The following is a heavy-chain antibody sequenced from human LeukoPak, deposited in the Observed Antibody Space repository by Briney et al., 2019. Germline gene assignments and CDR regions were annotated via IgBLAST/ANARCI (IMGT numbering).Heavy chain of an antibody. CDR1: GGSFSGYY. CDR2: INHSGST. V-gene: IGHV4-34*01. Sequence: SETLSLTCAVYGGSFSGYYWSWIRQPPGKGLEWIGEINHSGSTNYNPSLKSRVTISVDTSKNQFSLKLSSVTAADTAVYYCAREASESPLSGGSCSGYNYGGQGPLVTVSS. D-gene: IGHD2-15*01. J-gene: IGHJ4*02. CDR3: AREASESPLSGGSCSGYNY.